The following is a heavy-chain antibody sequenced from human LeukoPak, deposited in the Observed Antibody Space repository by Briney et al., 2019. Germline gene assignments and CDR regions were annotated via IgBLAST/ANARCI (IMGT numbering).Heavy chain of an antibody. Sequence: SETLSLTCTVSGGSISSYYWSWIRQPPGKGLEWIGYIYYSGSTNYNPSLKSRVTISVDTSKNRFSLKLSSVTAADTAVYYCARGRYYYDSPGAFDIWGQGTMVTVSS. CDR1: GGSISSYY. J-gene: IGHJ3*02. D-gene: IGHD3-22*01. V-gene: IGHV4-59*01. CDR2: IYYSGST. CDR3: ARGRYYYDSPGAFDI.